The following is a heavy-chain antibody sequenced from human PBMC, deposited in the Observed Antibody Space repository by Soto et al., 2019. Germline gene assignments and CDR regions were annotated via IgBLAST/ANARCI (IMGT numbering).Heavy chain of an antibody. D-gene: IGHD1-7*01. CDR2: IYSGGST. Sequence: GGSLRLSCAASGFTVSSNYMSWVRQAPGKGLEWVSVIYSGGSTYYADSMKGRFTISRDNSKNTLYLQMNSLRAEDTAVYYCARDVITGTPPRYYYYGMDVWGQGTTVTVSS. J-gene: IGHJ6*02. V-gene: IGHV3-53*01. CDR1: GFTVSSNY. CDR3: ARDVITGTPPRYYYYGMDV.